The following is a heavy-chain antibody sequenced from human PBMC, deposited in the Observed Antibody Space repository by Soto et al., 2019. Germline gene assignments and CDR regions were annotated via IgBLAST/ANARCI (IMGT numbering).Heavy chain of an antibody. CDR1: GGSINSGDYS. V-gene: IGHV4-30-2*01. CDR2: IYHTGTT. D-gene: IGHD3-22*01. CDR3: VRGINYYDSSGDSWFDP. J-gene: IGHJ5*02. Sequence: SETLSLTCTVSGGSINSGDYSWTWIRQPPGKGLEWIGYIYHTGTTYYNMSLKSRVTISVDRSKNQFSLKLSSVTAADTAVYYCVRGINYYDSSGDSWFDPWGQGTLVTVS.